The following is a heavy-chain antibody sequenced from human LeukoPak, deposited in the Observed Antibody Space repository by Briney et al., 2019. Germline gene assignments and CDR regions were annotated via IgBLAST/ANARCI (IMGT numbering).Heavy chain of an antibody. J-gene: IGHJ4*02. CDR1: GYSFTDYY. Sequence: GASVKVSCKASGYSFTDYYMHWVRQAPGQGLEWMGWINPNSGAANSAQKFQGRVTMTRDTSIRAAHMKLRRLKSDDTAVYYCARALPHSGTSLGVDFDYWGQGTLVTVSS. CDR3: ARALPHSGTSLGVDFDY. V-gene: IGHV1-2*02. CDR2: INPNSGAA. D-gene: IGHD1-26*01.